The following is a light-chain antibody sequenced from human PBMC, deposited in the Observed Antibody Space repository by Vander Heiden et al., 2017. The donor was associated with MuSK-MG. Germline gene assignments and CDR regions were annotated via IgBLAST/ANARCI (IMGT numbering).Light chain of an antibody. CDR3: QQSDSTPLT. V-gene: IGKV1-39*01. J-gene: IGKJ4*01. CDR2: AAS. Sequence: DLQMNQSSSSLSASVGDRVTITCRASQSISSYLHWYQQKPGKAPKLLIYAASSLQSGVPSKFSGSRSGTDVTLTISSLRPEDFATNYCQQSDSTPLTFGGGTKVEIK. CDR1: QSISSY.